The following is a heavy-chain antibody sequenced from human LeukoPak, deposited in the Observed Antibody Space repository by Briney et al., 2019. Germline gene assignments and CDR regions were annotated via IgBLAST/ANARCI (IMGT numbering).Heavy chain of an antibody. J-gene: IGHJ4*02. CDR2: IYPGDSDT. V-gene: IGHV5-51*01. CDR1: GYSFTTYW. CDR3: ARLVVGSSFDY. D-gene: IGHD6-13*01. Sequence: GESLKSSCKGFGYSFTTYWIGWVRQMPGKGLEWMGIIYPGDSDTTYSPSFQGQVTISADKSISTAYLQWSSLKASDTAMYYCARLVVGSSFDYWGQGTLVTVSS.